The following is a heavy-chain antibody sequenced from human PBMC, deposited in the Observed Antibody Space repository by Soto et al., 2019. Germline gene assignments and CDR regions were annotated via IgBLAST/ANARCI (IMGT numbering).Heavy chain of an antibody. Sequence: ASVKVSCKVSEKTLSEVSINWVRQSPGEGLEWMGGFDPDHGKTLFAQKFQGRVTVTEETSTATSYMEVSSLRSDDTAVYYCATGGFSGFPFHYWG. V-gene: IGHV1-24*01. J-gene: IGHJ4*01. D-gene: IGHD5-12*01. CDR2: FDPDHGKT. CDR1: EKTLSEVS. CDR3: ATGGFSGFPFHY.